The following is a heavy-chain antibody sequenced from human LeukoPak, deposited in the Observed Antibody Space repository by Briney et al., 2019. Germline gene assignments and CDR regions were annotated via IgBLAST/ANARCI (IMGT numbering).Heavy chain of an antibody. Sequence: SQTLSLTCAISGDSVSSNSAAWNWIRQSPSRGLEWLGRTYYRSKWYNDYAVSVKSRITINPDTSKNQFSLQLNSVTPEDTAVYYCARGFGYSSGWWLYYYYYYMDVWGKGTTVTVSS. V-gene: IGHV6-1*01. D-gene: IGHD6-19*01. CDR2: TYYRSKWYN. CDR1: GDSVSSNSAA. CDR3: ARGFGYSSGWWLYYYYYYMDV. J-gene: IGHJ6*03.